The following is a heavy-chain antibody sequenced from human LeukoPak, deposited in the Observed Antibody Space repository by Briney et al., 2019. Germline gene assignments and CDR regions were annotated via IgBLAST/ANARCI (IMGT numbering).Heavy chain of an antibody. D-gene: IGHD3-10*01. J-gene: IGHJ5*02. CDR3: AKVGSMVRGSPTWFDP. Sequence: GGSLRLSCAASGFTFSSYAMSWVRQAPGKGLEWVSAISGSGGSTYYADSVKGRFTISRDNSKNTLYLQMNSLRAEDTAVYYCAKVGSMVRGSPTWFDPWGQGTLVTVSS. V-gene: IGHV3-23*01. CDR1: GFTFSSYA. CDR2: ISGSGGST.